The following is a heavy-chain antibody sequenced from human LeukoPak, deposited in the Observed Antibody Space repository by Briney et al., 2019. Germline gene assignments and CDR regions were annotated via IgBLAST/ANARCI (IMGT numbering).Heavy chain of an antibody. CDR3: AREAVNDDY. CDR2: IIPIFGTA. V-gene: IGHV1-69*05. Sequence: SVKVSCKASGGTFSSYAISLVRQARGRGLEWMGGIIPIFGTANYAQKFQGRVTITTDESTITAYMELSSLRSEDTTVYYCAREAVNDDYWGQGSLVTVSS. J-gene: IGHJ4*02. CDR1: GGTFSSYA. D-gene: IGHD1-1*01.